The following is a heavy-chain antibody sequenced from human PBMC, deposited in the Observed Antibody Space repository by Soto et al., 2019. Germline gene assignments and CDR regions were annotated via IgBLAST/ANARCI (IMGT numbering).Heavy chain of an antibody. CDR2: ISYDGKSE. D-gene: IGHD3-22*01. CDR3: ARVKYYDSGTLGH. J-gene: IGHJ4*02. V-gene: IGHV3-30*04. Sequence: QVQLVESGGGVVQPGRSLRLSCAASGFTFSSYPIHWVRQAPGKGLEWVAFISYDGKSEYYGDSVKGRFTISRDNSKKPIFLPMSSLGAEDCAVYYSARVKYYDSGTLGHWGQGTLVTVSS. CDR1: GFTFSSYP.